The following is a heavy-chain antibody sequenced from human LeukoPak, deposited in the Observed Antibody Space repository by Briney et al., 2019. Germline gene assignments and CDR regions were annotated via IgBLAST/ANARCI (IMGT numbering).Heavy chain of an antibody. V-gene: IGHV1-2*02. CDR2: INPNSGGT. CDR1: GYTFTGYY. D-gene: IGHD1-1*01. CDR3: ARNVGSGLDY. J-gene: IGHJ4*02. Sequence: ASVKVSCKASGYTFTGYYMHWVRQAPGQGLEWMGWINPNSGGTNYAQQFQGRVTMTRDMSTSTVYMEVSGLTSEDTAMYYCARNVGSGLDYWGQGTLVTVSS.